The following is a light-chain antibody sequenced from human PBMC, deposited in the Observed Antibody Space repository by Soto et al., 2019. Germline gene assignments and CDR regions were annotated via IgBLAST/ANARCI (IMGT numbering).Light chain of an antibody. Sequence: EIVLTQSPATLSLSPGERATLSCRASQSVSNYLSWYQQKPGQAPRLLMYETSRRATGIPARFSGSGSGTDFTLTISSLEPEDFATYYCQQYESLPLTFGQGTRLEIK. J-gene: IGKJ5*01. CDR2: ETS. CDR3: QQYESLPLT. V-gene: IGKV3-11*01. CDR1: QSVSNY.